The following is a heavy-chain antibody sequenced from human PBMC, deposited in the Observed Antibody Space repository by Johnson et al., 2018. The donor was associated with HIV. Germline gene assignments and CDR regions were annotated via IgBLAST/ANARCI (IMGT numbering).Heavy chain of an antibody. CDR1: GFTFSSYG. CDR3: ARDYRGALDI. CDR2: IWYDGSNK. Sequence: QVQLVESGGGVVQPGRSLRLSCAASGFTFSSYGMHWVRQAPGKGLEWVAVIWYDGSNKFYADSVKGRFTITRDNVKNSLYMQMNSLRVEDTAVYFCARDYRGALDIWGQGTMVTVSS. V-gene: IGHV3-33*01. J-gene: IGHJ3*02. D-gene: IGHD4-11*01.